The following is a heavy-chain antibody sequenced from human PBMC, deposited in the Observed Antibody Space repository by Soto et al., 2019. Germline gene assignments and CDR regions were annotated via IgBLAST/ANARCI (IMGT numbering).Heavy chain of an antibody. V-gene: IGHV3-23*01. Sequence: GVSLKLSCAASGFTFSSYAMSWVRQAPGKGLEWVSAISGSGGSTYYADSVKGRFTISRDNSKNTLYLQMNSLRAEDTAVYYCAKLNWNPYYFDYWGQGTLVTVSS. CDR2: ISGSGGST. CDR3: AKLNWNPYYFDY. D-gene: IGHD1-1*01. J-gene: IGHJ4*02. CDR1: GFTFSSYA.